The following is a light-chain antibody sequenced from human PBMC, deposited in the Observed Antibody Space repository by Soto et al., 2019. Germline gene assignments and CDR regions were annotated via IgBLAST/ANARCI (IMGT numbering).Light chain of an antibody. CDR3: QQYDDWLRLT. CDR1: QSVNIY. V-gene: IGKV3D-15*01. Sequence: EIVMTQSPATLSVSPGERATLPCRASQSVNIYLAWYQQKPGQAPRLLIFGASYRATGIPARFSGSGSGTEFNLTISSLQSEDFAVYFCQQYDDWLRLTFGGGTKV. CDR2: GAS. J-gene: IGKJ4*01.